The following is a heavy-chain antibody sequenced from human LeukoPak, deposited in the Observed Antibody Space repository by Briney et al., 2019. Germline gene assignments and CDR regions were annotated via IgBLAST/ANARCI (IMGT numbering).Heavy chain of an antibody. Sequence: SETLSLTCTVSGGSISSYYWSWIWQPPGKGLEWIGYIYYSGSTNYNPSLKSRVTISVDTSKNQFSLKLSSVTAADTAVYYCARRRTGGYCSGGSCYYFDYWGQGTLVTVSS. CDR2: IYYSGST. D-gene: IGHD2-15*01. J-gene: IGHJ4*02. CDR3: ARRRTGGYCSGGSCYYFDY. V-gene: IGHV4-59*01. CDR1: GGSISSYY.